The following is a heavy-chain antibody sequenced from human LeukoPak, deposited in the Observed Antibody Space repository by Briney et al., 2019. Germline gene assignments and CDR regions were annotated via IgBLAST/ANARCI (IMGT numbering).Heavy chain of an antibody. J-gene: IGHJ3*02. CDR1: GYTFTSYA. CDR2: INAGNGNT. CDR3: ARDRRRLRVPRHYEQDAFDI. Sequence: GASVKVSCKASGYTFTSYAMHWVRQAPGQRLEWMGWINAGNGNTKYSQKFQGRVTITRDTSASTAYMELSSLRSEDTAVYYCARDRRRLRVPRHYEQDAFDIWGQGTMVTVSS. V-gene: IGHV1-3*01. D-gene: IGHD3-22*01.